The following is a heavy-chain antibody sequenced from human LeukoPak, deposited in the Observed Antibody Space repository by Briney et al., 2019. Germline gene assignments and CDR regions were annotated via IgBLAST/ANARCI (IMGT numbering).Heavy chain of an antibody. CDR1: GFTFSSYA. D-gene: IGHD3-16*02. CDR3: AKGPFYDYVWGSYRPGGYFDY. J-gene: IGHJ4*02. V-gene: IGHV3-23*01. Sequence: GGSLRLSCAASGFTFSSYAMSWVRQAPGKGLEWVSAISGSGGSTYYADSVKGRFTISRDNSKNTLYLQMNSLRAEDTAVYYCAKGPFYDYVWGSYRPGGYFDYWGQGTLVTVSS. CDR2: ISGSGGST.